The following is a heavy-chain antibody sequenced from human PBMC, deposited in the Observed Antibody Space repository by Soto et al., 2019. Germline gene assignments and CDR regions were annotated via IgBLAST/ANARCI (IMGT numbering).Heavy chain of an antibody. Sequence: GGSLRLSCAASGLTFSSYGMHWVRQAPGKGLEWVAVIWYDGSNKYYADSVKGRFTISRDNSKNTLYLQMNSLRAEDTAVYYCARASTQQLHYGMDVWGQGTTVTVSS. CDR2: IWYDGSNK. D-gene: IGHD6-13*01. CDR3: ARASTQQLHYGMDV. V-gene: IGHV3-33*01. CDR1: GLTFSSYG. J-gene: IGHJ6*02.